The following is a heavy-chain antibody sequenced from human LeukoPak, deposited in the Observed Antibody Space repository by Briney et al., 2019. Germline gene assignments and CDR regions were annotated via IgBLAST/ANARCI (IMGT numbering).Heavy chain of an antibody. V-gene: IGHV1-18*01. D-gene: IGHD3-22*01. J-gene: IGHJ4*02. CDR3: GRDYYDSSGYPLDY. CDR2: ISAYNGNT. CDR1: GYTFTNYG. Sequence: ASVKVSSKTPGYTFTNYGVAWVRQAPGQGLEWMGWISAYNGNTNYTQKLQGRITMTTDTSTSTAYMELRSLRSDDTAVYYCGRDYYDSSGYPLDYWGQGTLVTVSS.